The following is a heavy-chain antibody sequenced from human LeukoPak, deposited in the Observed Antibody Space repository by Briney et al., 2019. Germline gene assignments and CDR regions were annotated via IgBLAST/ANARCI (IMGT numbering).Heavy chain of an antibody. V-gene: IGHV4-59*01. CDR1: GGSINNYY. CDR2: IYFSGTT. Sequence: KPSETLSPTCSVSGGSINNYYWSWIRQPPGKGLEWLGNIYFSGTTDYNSSLKSRLTISVDTFKNQLSLNLQSVTAADTATYYCARHRSDTGGKKGVNWFDPWGQGTLVTVSS. CDR3: ARHRSDTGGKKGVNWFDP. J-gene: IGHJ5*02. D-gene: IGHD4-23*01.